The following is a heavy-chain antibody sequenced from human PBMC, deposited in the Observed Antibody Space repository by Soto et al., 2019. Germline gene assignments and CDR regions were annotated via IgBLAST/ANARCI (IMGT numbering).Heavy chain of an antibody. CDR1: GYTFTGYY. CDR2: INPNSGDT. CDR3: ARSTTKAPYYYYGMDV. D-gene: IGHD4-4*01. Sequence: GASVKVSCKASGYTFTGYYMHWVRQAPGQGLEWMGWINPNSGDTNYAQKFQGWVTMTRDTSISTAYMELSRLRSDDTAVYYCARSTTKAPYYYYGMDVWGQGTTVTVSS. V-gene: IGHV1-2*04. J-gene: IGHJ6*02.